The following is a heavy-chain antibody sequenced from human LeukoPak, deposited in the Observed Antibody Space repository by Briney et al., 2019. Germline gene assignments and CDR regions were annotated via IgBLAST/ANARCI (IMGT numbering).Heavy chain of an antibody. CDR3: TAGSSGWYAFDY. V-gene: IGHV3-21*01. CDR1: GFTFSSYS. Sequence: PGGSLRLSCAASGFTFSSYSMNWVRQAPGKGLEWVSSISSSSSYIYYADSVKGRFTISRDNAKNSLCLQMNSLRAEDTAVYYCTAGSSGWYAFDYWGQGTLVTVSS. CDR2: ISSSSSYI. D-gene: IGHD6-19*01. J-gene: IGHJ4*02.